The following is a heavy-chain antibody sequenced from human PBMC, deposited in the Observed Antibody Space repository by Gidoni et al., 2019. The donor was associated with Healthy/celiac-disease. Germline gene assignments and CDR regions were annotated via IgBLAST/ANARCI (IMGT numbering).Heavy chain of an antibody. V-gene: IGHV1-69*01. CDR1: GGTFSSYA. J-gene: IGHJ2*01. CDR3: ARGGVYSGYDTYWYFDL. D-gene: IGHD5-12*01. CDR2: IIPIFGTA. Sequence: QVQLVQSGAEVKKPGSSVKVSCKASGGTFSSYAISWVRQAPGQGLEWMGGIIPIFGTANYAQKFQGRVTITADESTSTAYMELSSLRSEDTAVYYCARGGVYSGYDTYWYFDLWGRGTLVTVSS.